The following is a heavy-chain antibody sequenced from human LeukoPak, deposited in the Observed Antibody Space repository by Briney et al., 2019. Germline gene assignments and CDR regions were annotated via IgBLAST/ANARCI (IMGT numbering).Heavy chain of an antibody. CDR2: ISSSGSTI. CDR3: ARVSSGSYSFDY. CDR1: GFTFSSYE. D-gene: IGHD1-26*01. V-gene: IGHV3-48*03. Sequence: PGGSLRLSCAASGFTFSSYEMNWVRQAPGKGLEWVSYISSSGSTIYYADSVKGRFTISRDNAKKSLYLQMNSLRAEDTAVYYCARVSSGSYSFDYWGQGTLLTVSS. J-gene: IGHJ4*02.